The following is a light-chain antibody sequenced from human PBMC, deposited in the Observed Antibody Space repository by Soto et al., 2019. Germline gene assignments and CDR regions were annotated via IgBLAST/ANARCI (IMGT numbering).Light chain of an antibody. CDR3: SSYTRSSTLEV. J-gene: IGLJ2*01. Sequence: QSALTQPASVSGSPGQWITISCTGTSSDVGGYNYVSWYQQHPGKSPKLMIYDVSNRPSGVSNRFSGSKSGNTASLTISGLQAEDEADYYCSSYTRSSTLEVFGGGTKLTVL. CDR1: SSDVGGYNY. V-gene: IGLV2-14*01. CDR2: DVS.